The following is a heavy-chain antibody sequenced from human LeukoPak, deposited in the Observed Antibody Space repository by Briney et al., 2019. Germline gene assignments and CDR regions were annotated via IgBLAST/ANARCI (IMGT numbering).Heavy chain of an antibody. V-gene: IGHV1-18*01. CDR2: ISAYNGNT. CDR1: GGTFSSYA. J-gene: IGHJ5*02. CDR3: ARGGYDFWSGYYSRWFDP. Sequence: GASVKVSCKASGGTFSSYAISWVRQAPGQGLEWMGWISAYNGNTNYAQKLQGRVTMTTDTSTSTAYMELRSLRSDDTAVYYCARGGYDFWSGYYSRWFDPWGQGTLVTVSS. D-gene: IGHD3-3*01.